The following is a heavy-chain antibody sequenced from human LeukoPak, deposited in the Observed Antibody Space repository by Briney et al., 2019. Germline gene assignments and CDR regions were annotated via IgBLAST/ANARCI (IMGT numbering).Heavy chain of an antibody. CDR3: ARDRGIAVAGPVDY. V-gene: IGHV1-18*01. Sequence: ASVKVSCKASGYTFTSYGISWVRQAPGQGLEWMGWISAYNGNTNYAQKLQGRVTMTTDTSTSTAYMELRSLRSDDTAVYYCARDRGIAVAGPVDYWGQGTLVTVSS. CDR2: ISAYNGNT. D-gene: IGHD6-19*01. J-gene: IGHJ4*02. CDR1: GYTFTSYG.